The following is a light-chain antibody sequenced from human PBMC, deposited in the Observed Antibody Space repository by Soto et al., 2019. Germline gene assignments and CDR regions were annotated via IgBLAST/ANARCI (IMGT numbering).Light chain of an antibody. Sequence: QSVLTQSPSASASLRASVKLTCTLSSGHSNYAIAWHQQQPEKGPRYLMKLNNDGSHNKGDGIPDHFSGSSSGAERYLTISSLQSEDEADYYCQTWGTGFLVFGGGTKLTVL. CDR2: LNNDGSH. CDR1: SGHSNYA. CDR3: QTWGTGFLV. V-gene: IGLV4-69*01. J-gene: IGLJ3*02.